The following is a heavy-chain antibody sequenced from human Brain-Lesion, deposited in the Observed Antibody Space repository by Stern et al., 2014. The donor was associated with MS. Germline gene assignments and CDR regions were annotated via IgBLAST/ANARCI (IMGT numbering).Heavy chain of an antibody. J-gene: IGHJ5*02. CDR1: GGSVSSTSYA. D-gene: IGHD2-15*01. V-gene: IGHV4-39*01. CDR3: AGEEDIRYCSGGSCTGNWFDP. Sequence: QVQLQESGPGLVKPSETLSLTCTVAGGSVSSTSYAWAWIRQPPGKGLEWIGTIYYSGNTYYSPSLKSRLTLSLDKSKNQYSLPLRSVTAADTAVYYCAGEEDIRYCSGGSCTGNWFDPWGQGTLVTVSS. CDR2: IYYSGNT.